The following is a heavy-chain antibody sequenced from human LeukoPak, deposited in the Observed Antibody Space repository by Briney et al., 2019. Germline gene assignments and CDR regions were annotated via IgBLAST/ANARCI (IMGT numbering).Heavy chain of an antibody. V-gene: IGHV1-69*13. J-gene: IGHJ3*02. CDR2: IIPIFGTA. D-gene: IGHD3-22*01. CDR1: GGTFSSYA. CDR3: ARGGITIIVVDPDAFDI. Sequence: SVKVSCKASGGTFSSYAISWVREAPGQGREWMGGIIPIFGTANYAQKFQGRVTITADESTSTAYVELSSLSAEEAAVYYCARGGITIIVVDPDAFDIWGQGTMVTVSS.